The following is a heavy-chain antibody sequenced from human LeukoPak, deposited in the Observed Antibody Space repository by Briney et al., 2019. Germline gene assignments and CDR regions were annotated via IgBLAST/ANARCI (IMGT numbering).Heavy chain of an antibody. D-gene: IGHD3-22*01. J-gene: IGHJ4*02. CDR3: AKRAQSDSSGYPFDY. CDR1: GFTFSSYA. CDR2: ISYDGSNK. V-gene: IGHV3-30*04. Sequence: GRSLRLSCAASGFTFSSYAMHWVRQAPGKGLEWVAVISYDGSNKYYADSVKGRFTISRDNSKNTLYLQMNSLRAEDTAIYYCAKRAQSDSSGYPFDYWGQGTLVTVSS.